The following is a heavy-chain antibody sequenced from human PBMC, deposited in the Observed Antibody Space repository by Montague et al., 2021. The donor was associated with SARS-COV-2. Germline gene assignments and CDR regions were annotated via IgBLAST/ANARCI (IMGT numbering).Heavy chain of an antibody. CDR1: GFSISTGYY. J-gene: IGHJ4*02. Sequence: ETLSLTCTVSGFSISTGYYWGWIRQPPGKGLEWIGSIYHSGSTYYNPSLKSRVTISVDTSKNQFSLKLSSVTAADTAVYYCASSYDSTGHVGYWGQGTLVTVSS. CDR3: ASSYDSTGHVGY. D-gene: IGHD3-22*01. V-gene: IGHV4-38-2*02. CDR2: IYHSGST.